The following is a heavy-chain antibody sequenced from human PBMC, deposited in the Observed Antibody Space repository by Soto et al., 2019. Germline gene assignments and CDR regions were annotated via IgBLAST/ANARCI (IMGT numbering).Heavy chain of an antibody. D-gene: IGHD3-22*01. J-gene: IGHJ3*02. CDR1: GTSFTSYW. Sequence: GESLKISSKGSGTSFTSYWIGWVRQMPGKGLEWMGIIYPGDSDTRYSPSFQGQVTISADKSISTAYLQWSSLKASDTAMYYCARLWGCYYDSSGYYAFGPAFDIWGQGTMVTVSS. CDR2: IYPGDSDT. V-gene: IGHV5-51*01. CDR3: ARLWGCYYDSSGYYAFGPAFDI.